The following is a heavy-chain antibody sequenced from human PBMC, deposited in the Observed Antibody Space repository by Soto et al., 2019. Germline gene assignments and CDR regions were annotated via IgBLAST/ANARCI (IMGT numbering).Heavy chain of an antibody. CDR3: ANIWGTYYERGGGYLEKVDFDY. CDR2: ISYDGSNK. Sequence: GGSLRLSCAASGFSFSSYGTHWVRQAPGKGLEWVAVISYDGSNKYYADSVKGRFTISRDNSKNTLYLQMNSLRAEDTAVYYCANIWGTYYERGGGYLEKVDFDYWGQGNLVTVSS. CDR1: GFSFSSYG. V-gene: IGHV3-30*18. J-gene: IGHJ4*02. D-gene: IGHD3-3*01.